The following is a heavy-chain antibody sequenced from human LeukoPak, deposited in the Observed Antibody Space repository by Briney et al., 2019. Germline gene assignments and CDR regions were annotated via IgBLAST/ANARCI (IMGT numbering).Heavy chain of an antibody. V-gene: IGHV4-59*01. Sequence: SETLSLTCTVSGGSISSYYWSWIRQPPGKGLEWIGYIYYSGSTNYNPSLKSRVTISVDTSKNQFSLKLSPVTAADTAVYYCAREYSSGWSVNAFDIWGQGTMVTVSS. CDR3: AREYSSGWSVNAFDI. J-gene: IGHJ3*02. CDR2: IYYSGST. CDR1: GGSISSYY. D-gene: IGHD6-19*01.